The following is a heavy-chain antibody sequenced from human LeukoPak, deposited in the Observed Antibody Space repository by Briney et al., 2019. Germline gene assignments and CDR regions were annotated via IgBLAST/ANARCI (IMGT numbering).Heavy chain of an antibody. J-gene: IGHJ4*02. D-gene: IGHD6-13*01. CDR1: GFTFDDYA. Sequence: GRSLRLSCAASGFTFDDYAMHWVRQAPGKGLEWVAVISYDGSNKYYADSVKGRFTISRDNSKNTLYLQMNSLRAEDTAVYYCARESSSWGQGTLVTVSS. CDR3: ARESSS. CDR2: ISYDGSNK. V-gene: IGHV3-30-3*01.